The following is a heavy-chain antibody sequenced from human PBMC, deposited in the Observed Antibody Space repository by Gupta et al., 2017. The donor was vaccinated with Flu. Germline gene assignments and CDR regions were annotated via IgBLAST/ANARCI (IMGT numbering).Heavy chain of an antibody. CDR3: AKDWRWDNNNYGMNV. CDR2: ISHDGSNY. V-gene: IGHV3-30*18. J-gene: IGHJ6*02. Sequence: QARVVESGGGVVQPGRALRLSCAAPGFSFRNYGMHCVRQAPGKGLEWVAVISHDGSNYYHTDSVKGRFTISRDNSKNTLYLQMSSLRTEDTAVYYCAKDWRWDNNNYGMNVWGQGTTVTVSS. CDR1: GFSFRNYG. D-gene: IGHD1-26*01.